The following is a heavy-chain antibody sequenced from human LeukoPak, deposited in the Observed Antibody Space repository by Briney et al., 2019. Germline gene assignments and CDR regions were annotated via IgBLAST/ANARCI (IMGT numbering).Heavy chain of an antibody. CDR1: GGSFSGYY. V-gene: IGHV4-34*01. CDR2: INHSGST. Sequence: SETLSLTCAVYGGSFSGYYWSWIRQPPGKGLEWIGEINHSGSTNYNPSLKSRVTISVDTSKNQFSLKLSSVTAADTAVYYCARGVGSSRSMDYWGQGTLVTVSS. CDR3: ARGVGSSRSMDY. J-gene: IGHJ4*02. D-gene: IGHD6-6*01.